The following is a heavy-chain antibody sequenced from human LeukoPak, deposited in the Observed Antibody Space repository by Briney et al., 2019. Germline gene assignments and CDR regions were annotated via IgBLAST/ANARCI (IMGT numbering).Heavy chain of an antibody. CDR3: ARQAYYYDSSGYSTLFDY. V-gene: IGHV4-30-4*01. CDR1: GGSISSGDYY. CDR2: IYYSGST. D-gene: IGHD3-22*01. Sequence: PSETLSLTCTVSGGSISSGDYYWSWIRQPPGKGLEWIGYIYYSGSTYYNPSLKSRVTISVDTSKNQFSLKLSSVTAADTAVYYCARQAYYYDSSGYSTLFDYWGQGTLVTVSS. J-gene: IGHJ4*02.